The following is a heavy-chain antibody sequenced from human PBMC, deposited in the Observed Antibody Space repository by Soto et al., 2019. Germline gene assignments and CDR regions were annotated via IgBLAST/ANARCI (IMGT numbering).Heavy chain of an antibody. V-gene: IGHV3-30*18. D-gene: IGHD3-10*01. J-gene: IGHJ4*02. CDR3: AKAYGSGSYPSDY. CDR1: GFTFSSYG. CDR2: ISYDGSNK. Sequence: GGSLILSCAASGFTFSSYGMHWVRQAPGKGLEWVAVISYDGSNKYYADSVKGRFTISRDNSKNTLYLQMSSLRAEDTAVYYCAKAYGSGSYPSDYWGQGTLVTVSS.